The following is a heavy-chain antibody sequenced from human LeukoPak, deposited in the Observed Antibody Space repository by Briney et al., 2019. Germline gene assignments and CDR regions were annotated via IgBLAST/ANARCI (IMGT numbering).Heavy chain of an antibody. Sequence: PGRSLRLSCAASGFTFSSYAMHWVRQAPGKGLEWVAVISYDGSNKYYADSVKGRFTISRDNSKNTLYLQMNSLRAEDTAVYYCARDRVVTGGGAFDIWGQGTMVTVSS. CDR1: GFTFSSYA. V-gene: IGHV3-30-3*01. J-gene: IGHJ3*02. D-gene: IGHD7-27*01. CDR2: ISYDGSNK. CDR3: ARDRVVTGGGAFDI.